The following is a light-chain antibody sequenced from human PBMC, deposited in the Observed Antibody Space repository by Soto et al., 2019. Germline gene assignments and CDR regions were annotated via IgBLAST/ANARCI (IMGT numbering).Light chain of an antibody. CDR3: QQYDGSPSWT. CDR2: GAS. J-gene: IGKJ1*01. Sequence: EIVLTQSPGTLSLSPGERAILSCRASQSVSSSYLVWYQQKPGQAPRLLIYGASSRATGIPDRFSGSGSGTDFTLTISRLEPEDFAVYYCQQYDGSPSWTFGQGTKVE. V-gene: IGKV3-20*01. CDR1: QSVSSSY.